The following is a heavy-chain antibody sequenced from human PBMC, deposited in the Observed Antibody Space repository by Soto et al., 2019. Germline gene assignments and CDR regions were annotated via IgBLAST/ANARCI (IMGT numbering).Heavy chain of an antibody. V-gene: IGHV4-38-2*01. D-gene: IGHD4-17*01. CDR3: ARGLYGGNFDF. J-gene: IGHJ4*02. CDR1: AYSINSNYY. Sequence: SETLSLTCGVSAYSINSNYYWVGIRQPPGQGLEWIGAIHHGGTTYYNPSLKSRVTISMDTSKNHFSLNLSSMTAADTAIYYCARGLYGGNFDFWGQGTPVTVSS. CDR2: IHHGGTT.